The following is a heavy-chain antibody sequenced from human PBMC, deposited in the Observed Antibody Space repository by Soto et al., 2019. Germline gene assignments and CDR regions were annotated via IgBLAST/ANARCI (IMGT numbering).Heavy chain of an antibody. Sequence: EVQLVESGGGLVQPGGSLRLSCAASGFTFSSYWMHWVRQAPGKGLVWVSRINSDGSSTSYADSVKGRFTISRDNAKNTLYLQLNSLRAEETAVYYCAIRASYYDSSGYYDYWGQGTLVTVSS. V-gene: IGHV3-74*01. D-gene: IGHD3-22*01. CDR3: AIRASYYDSSGYYDY. J-gene: IGHJ4*02. CDR2: INSDGSST. CDR1: GFTFSSYW.